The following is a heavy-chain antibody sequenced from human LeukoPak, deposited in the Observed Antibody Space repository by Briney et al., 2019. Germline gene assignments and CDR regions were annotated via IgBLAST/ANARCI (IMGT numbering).Heavy chain of an antibody. D-gene: IGHD4-23*01. CDR1: LVSINGIRYD. J-gene: IGHJ4*02. Sequence: SETLSLTCTVCLVSINGIRYDWGWIRQPPGKGLEWIGSIYYSGRTYYNPSLKSRVTISVDTSKNQFSLKLSSVTAADTAVYYCARHPTVVTSTFDYWGQGTLVTVSS. CDR3: ARHPTVVTSTFDY. V-gene: IGHV4-39*01. CDR2: IYYSGRT.